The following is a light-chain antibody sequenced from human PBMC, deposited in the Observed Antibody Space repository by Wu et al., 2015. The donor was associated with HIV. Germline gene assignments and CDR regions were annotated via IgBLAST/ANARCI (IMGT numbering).Light chain of an antibody. Sequence: EIVLTQSPGTLSLSPGERATLSCRASQSVSSSYLAWYQQKPGQAPRLLIYGASSRATGIPDRFSGSGSGTDFTLTISSLQPDDFATYFCQHFDSYSASWTFGQGTKVEMK. CDR2: GAS. V-gene: IGKV3-20*01. J-gene: IGKJ1*01. CDR3: QHFDSYSASWT. CDR1: QSVSSSY.